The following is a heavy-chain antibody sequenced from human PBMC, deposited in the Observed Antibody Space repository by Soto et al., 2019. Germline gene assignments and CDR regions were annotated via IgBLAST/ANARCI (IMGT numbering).Heavy chain of an antibody. Sequence: SETLSLTCAVSGYSSSSGYYWGWIRQPPGKGLEWIGSIYHSGSTYYNPSLKSRVTISVDTSKNQFSLKLSSVTAADTAVYYCARENWGGGDRRVEYYFDYWGQGTLVTVS. D-gene: IGHD2-21*02. CDR3: ARENWGGGDRRVEYYFDY. J-gene: IGHJ4*02. V-gene: IGHV4-38-2*01. CDR2: IYHSGST. CDR1: GYSSSSGYY.